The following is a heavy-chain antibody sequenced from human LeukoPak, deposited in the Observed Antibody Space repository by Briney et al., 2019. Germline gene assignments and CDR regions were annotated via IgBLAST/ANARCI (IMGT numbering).Heavy chain of an antibody. V-gene: IGHV3-7*03. CDR3: ARVKGEQQTSFDY. Sequence: TGGSLRLSCAASGFTFSSYSMSWVRQAPGKGLEWVINISQDGSGKNYADSVEGRFTISRDNAKNSLYLQMNSLRSEDTAVYYCARVKGEQQTSFDYWGQGTLVTVSS. J-gene: IGHJ4*02. CDR2: ISQDGSGK. D-gene: IGHD6-13*01. CDR1: GFTFSSYS.